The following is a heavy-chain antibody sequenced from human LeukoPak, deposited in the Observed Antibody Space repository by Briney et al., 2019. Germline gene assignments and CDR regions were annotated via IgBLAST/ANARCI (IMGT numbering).Heavy chain of an antibody. CDR1: GFTFSSSW. D-gene: IGHD3-16*01. CDR3: ARVNYYDDS. CDR2: IYSDGSGA. V-gene: IGHV3-74*01. J-gene: IGHJ5*01. Sequence: GGSLRLSCAASGFTFSSSWMHWVRQAPGKGLVWVSRIYSDGSGANYADSVKGRFTISRDNAKNTLYLQMNGLRAEDTAVYYCARVNYYDDSWGQGTLVTVSS.